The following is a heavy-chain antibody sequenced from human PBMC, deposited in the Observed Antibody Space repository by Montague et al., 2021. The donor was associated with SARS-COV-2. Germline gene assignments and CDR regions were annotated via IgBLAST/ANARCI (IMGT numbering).Heavy chain of an antibody. D-gene: IGHD2-2*02. CDR1: GGSFSTYS. Sequence: SETLSLTCAVHGGSFSTYSWNWIRQPPGEGLEWIGEINHSGSANYNPSLKRRVTISVDTSKNQFSLKLNSVTAADTAVYYCARLGEGVVPAPILGVGPYYSYFYMDVWGKGATVTVSS. CDR2: INHSGSA. CDR3: ARLGEGVVPAPILGVGPYYSYFYMDV. J-gene: IGHJ6*03. V-gene: IGHV4-34*01.